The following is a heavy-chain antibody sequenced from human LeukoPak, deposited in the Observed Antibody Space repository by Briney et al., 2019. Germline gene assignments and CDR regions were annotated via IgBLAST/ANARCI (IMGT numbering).Heavy chain of an antibody. J-gene: IGHJ6*02. Sequence: GGSLRLSCAASGLTFDDYAMHWVRQAPGKGLDWVSLISGDGGSTYYAGSVKGRFTISRDNSKNSLYLQMNSLRTEDTALYYCAGGDSTYYYYYGMDVWGQGTTVTVSS. CDR3: AGGDSTYYYYYGMDV. V-gene: IGHV3-43*02. D-gene: IGHD2-2*01. CDR1: GLTFDDYA. CDR2: ISGDGGST.